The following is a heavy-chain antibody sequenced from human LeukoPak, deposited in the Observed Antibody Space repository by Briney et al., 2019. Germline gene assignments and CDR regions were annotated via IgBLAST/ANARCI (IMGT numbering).Heavy chain of an antibody. J-gene: IGHJ4*02. CDR1: GGSISSGSYY. D-gene: IGHD3-9*01. CDR2: IYYRGST. V-gene: IGHV4-61*01. Sequence: PSETLSLTCTVSGGSISSGSYYWSWIRQPPGKGLEWIGYIYYRGSTNYNPSLKSRVTISVDTSKNQFSLKLSSVTAADTAVYYCASTYYDILTGYYGFDYWGQGTLVTVSS. CDR3: ASTYYDILTGYYGFDY.